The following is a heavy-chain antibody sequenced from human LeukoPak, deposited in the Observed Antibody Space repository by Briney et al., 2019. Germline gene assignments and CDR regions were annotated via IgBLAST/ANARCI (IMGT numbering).Heavy chain of an antibody. CDR3: ARDIAGYADYMDV. CDR1: GFTFSSYS. J-gene: IGHJ6*03. V-gene: IGHV3-48*01. CDR2: ISSSSSTI. Sequence: GGSLRLSCAASGFTFSSYSTNWVRQAPGKGLEWVSYISSSSSTIYYADSVKGRFTISRDNAKNSLYLQMNSLRAEDTAVYYCARDIAGYADYMDVWGKGTTVTVSS. D-gene: IGHD1-1*01.